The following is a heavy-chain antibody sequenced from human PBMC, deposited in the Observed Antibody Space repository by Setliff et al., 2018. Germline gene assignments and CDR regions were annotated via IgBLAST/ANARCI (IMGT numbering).Heavy chain of an antibody. Sequence: TLSLPCTVSGYSISSGYIWGWIRQPPGKGLEWVGNIGHTGSINYNPSLKSRLTISRDTSKNQVSLKLNSVTATDTAVYYCARDLGHGGDSDYWGQGILVTVSS. CDR2: IGHTGSI. CDR3: ARDLGHGGDSDY. V-gene: IGHV4-38-2*02. D-gene: IGHD2-21*02. J-gene: IGHJ4*02. CDR1: GYSISSGYI.